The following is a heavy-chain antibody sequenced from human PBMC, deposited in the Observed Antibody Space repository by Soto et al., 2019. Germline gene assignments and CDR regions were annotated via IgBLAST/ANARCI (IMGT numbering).Heavy chain of an antibody. V-gene: IGHV1-58*02. Sequence: QMQLVQSGPEVKKPGTSVKVSCKASGFTFTSSAMQWVRQARGQRLEWIGWIVVGSGNTNYAQKFQERVTITRDMSTSTAYMELSSRRSKDTAVYYCAAGPTNYDAYYYYGMDVWGQGTTVTVSS. D-gene: IGHD1-7*01. CDR3: AAGPTNYDAYYYYGMDV. CDR1: GFTFTSSA. CDR2: IVVGSGNT. J-gene: IGHJ6*02.